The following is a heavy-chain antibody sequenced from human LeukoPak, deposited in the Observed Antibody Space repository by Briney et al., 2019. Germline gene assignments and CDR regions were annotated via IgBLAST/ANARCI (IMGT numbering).Heavy chain of an antibody. CDR3: ARDLAYSRLDY. CDR1: GFTFSSYG. V-gene: IGHV3-33*01. J-gene: IGHJ4*02. Sequence: GGSLRLSCAASGFTFSSYGMHWVRQAPGKGLEWVADIWYDGKNEHFADSVKGRFTISRDNAENSLYLQMNSLRVEDTAFYYCARDLAYSRLDYWGQGMLVTVSS. D-gene: IGHD5-18*01. CDR2: IWYDGKNE.